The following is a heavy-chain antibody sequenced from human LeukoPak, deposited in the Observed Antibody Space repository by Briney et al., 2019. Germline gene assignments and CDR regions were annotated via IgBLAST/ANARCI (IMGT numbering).Heavy chain of an antibody. J-gene: IGHJ3*02. V-gene: IGHV3-23*01. CDR3: AKSTNYYYDSSGYYRAFDI. Sequence: GGSLRLSCAASGFTFSSYAMSWVRPAPGKGLEWVSAISGSGGSTYYADSVKGRFTISRDNSKNTLYLQMNRLRAEDTAVYYCAKSTNYYYDSSGYYRAFDIWGRETMVTVSS. CDR1: GFTFSSYA. D-gene: IGHD3-22*01. CDR2: ISGSGGST.